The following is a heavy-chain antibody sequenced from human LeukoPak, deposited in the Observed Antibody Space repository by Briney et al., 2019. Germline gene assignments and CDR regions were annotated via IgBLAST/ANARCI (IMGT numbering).Heavy chain of an antibody. Sequence: GGSLRLSCAASGFTFSNYWMPWVRQAPGKGLVWVSRITSNGGSTTYADSVKGRFTISRDNAKNTLYLQISSLRAEDTAVYYCARGGSEFDYWGQGTLVTVSS. CDR3: ARGGSEFDY. CDR2: ITSNGGST. V-gene: IGHV3-74*01. J-gene: IGHJ4*02. CDR1: GFTFSNYW.